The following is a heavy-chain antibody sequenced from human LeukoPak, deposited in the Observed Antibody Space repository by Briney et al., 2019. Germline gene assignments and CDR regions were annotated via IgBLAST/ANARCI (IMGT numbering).Heavy chain of an antibody. V-gene: IGHV3-7*01. CDR2: IKRDGSAI. J-gene: IGHJ4*02. CDR1: GFMFSKYW. Sequence: GGSLRLSCAASGFMFSKYWMTWVRQAPGKGLEWVANIKRDGSAILYLDSVKGRFTISRDNAKNSLYLQMNSLRAEDTAVYYCASCSSTNCYWGQGTLVTVSS. D-gene: IGHD2-2*01. CDR3: ASCSSTNCY.